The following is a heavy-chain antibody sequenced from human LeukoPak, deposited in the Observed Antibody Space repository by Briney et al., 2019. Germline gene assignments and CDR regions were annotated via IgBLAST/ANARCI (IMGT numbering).Heavy chain of an antibody. CDR2: ISSSSSYI. CDR3: ARDLGGAFDI. V-gene: IGHV3-21*01. J-gene: IGHJ3*02. Sequence: GGSLRLSCAASGFTFSSYSMNWVRQAPGKGLEWVSSISSSSSYIYYADSVKGRFTISRDNAKNSLYLQTNSLRAEDTAVYYCARDLGGAFDIWGQGTMVTVSS. CDR1: GFTFSSYS.